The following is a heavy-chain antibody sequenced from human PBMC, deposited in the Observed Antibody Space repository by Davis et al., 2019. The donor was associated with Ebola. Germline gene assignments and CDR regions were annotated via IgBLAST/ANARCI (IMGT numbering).Heavy chain of an antibody. CDR2: ISPDGGRT. CDR1: GVTFSSHW. CDR3: ARDFDRVRE. V-gene: IGHV3-74*01. Sequence: GESLKISCAASGVTFSSHWIHWVRQAPGKGLMWVSRISPDGGRTGYADSVKGRFTISRDNAKNTLYLQMNSLQVEDTAIYYCARDFDRVREWGQGTLVTVSS. D-gene: IGHD3-22*01. J-gene: IGHJ4*02.